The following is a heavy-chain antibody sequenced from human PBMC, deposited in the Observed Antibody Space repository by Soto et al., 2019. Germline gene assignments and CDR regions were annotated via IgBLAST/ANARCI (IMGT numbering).Heavy chain of an antibody. CDR2: TKKKAYSYTT. CDR3: ARTGDTSHSCLEY. V-gene: IGHV3-72*01. Sequence: EVQLVESGGGLVPPGGSLRLSCVASGFTFSDHYIDWVRQAPGKGLEWVGRTKKKAYSYTTEYAASVKGRFTISRDDSKNSLFLQMNSLKTEDTAVYYCARTGDTSHSCLEYWGQGTLVTVSS. J-gene: IGHJ4*02. D-gene: IGHD2-2*01. CDR1: GFTFSDHY.